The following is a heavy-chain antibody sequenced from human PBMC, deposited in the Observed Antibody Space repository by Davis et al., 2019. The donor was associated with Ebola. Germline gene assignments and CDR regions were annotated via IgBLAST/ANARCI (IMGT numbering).Heavy chain of an antibody. V-gene: IGHV3-21*04. D-gene: IGHD3-10*01. CDR2: ISASSSYI. J-gene: IGHJ4*02. CDR3: ARGIWFGDPGTFDY. CDR1: GFTFSNHW. Sequence: GESLKISCAASGFTFSNHWMHWVRQAPGEGLEWVSSISASSSYIFYADSVKGRFIISRDNAKNSLYLQMNSLRAEDTAVYYCARGIWFGDPGTFDYWGQGTLVTVSS.